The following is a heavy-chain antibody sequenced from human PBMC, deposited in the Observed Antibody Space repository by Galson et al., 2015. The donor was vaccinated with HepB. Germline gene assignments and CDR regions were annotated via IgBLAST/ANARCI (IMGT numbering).Heavy chain of an antibody. V-gene: IGHV3-23*01. CDR3: AKETGRYGSETYYPLKYFDY. D-gene: IGHD3-10*01. Sequence: SLRLSCAASGFTFSSYAMSWVRQAPGKGLEWVSAISGSGGNTYYADSVKGRFTISRDNSKNTLYLQMNSLRAEDTAVYYCAKETGRYGSETYYPLKYFDYWGQGTLVTVSS. J-gene: IGHJ4*02. CDR2: ISGSGGNT. CDR1: GFTFSSYA.